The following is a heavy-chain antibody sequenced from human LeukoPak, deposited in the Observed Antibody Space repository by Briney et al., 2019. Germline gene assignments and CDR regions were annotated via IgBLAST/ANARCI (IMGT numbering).Heavy chain of an antibody. V-gene: IGHV3-48*01. CDR3: ARGNGDYDAFDI. Sequence: GRSLRLSCAASGFTFSNYSMNWVRQAPGKGLEWVSYISRSSSIIYYADSVRGRFTISRDIAKNSLYLQMNSLRAEDTAVYYCARGNGDYDAFDIWGQGTMVTVSS. CDR1: GFTFSNYS. CDR2: ISRSSSII. J-gene: IGHJ3*02. D-gene: IGHD4-17*01.